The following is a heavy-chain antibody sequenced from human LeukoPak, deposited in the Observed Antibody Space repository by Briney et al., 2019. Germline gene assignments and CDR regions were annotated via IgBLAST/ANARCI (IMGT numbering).Heavy chain of an antibody. CDR3: AKDLVRDRWVGQS. Sequence: HPGGSLRLSCTASGFTFSYYYMHWVRQAPGKGLEWVGFIRHDGNDKYYADSVKGRFTITRDTSSNTPYMQMNSLRADDTAVYYCAKDLVRDRWVGQSWGRGTGVSVPS. CDR1: GFTFSYYY. J-gene: IGHJ5*02. CDR2: IRHDGNDK. D-gene: IGHD3-10*01. V-gene: IGHV3-30*02.